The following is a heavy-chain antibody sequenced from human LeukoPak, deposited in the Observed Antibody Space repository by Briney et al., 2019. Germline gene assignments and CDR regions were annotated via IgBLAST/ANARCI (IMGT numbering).Heavy chain of an antibody. V-gene: IGHV3-21*01. Sequence: GGSLRLSCAASGFTFSSYSMNWVRKAPGKGLEWVSSISSSSSYIYYADSVKGRFTISRDNAKNSLYLQMNSLRAEDTAVYYCARVAVRGYYYGMDVWGQGTTVTVSS. CDR2: ISSSSSYI. J-gene: IGHJ6*02. CDR1: GFTFSSYS. CDR3: ARVAVRGYYYGMDV. D-gene: IGHD3-10*01.